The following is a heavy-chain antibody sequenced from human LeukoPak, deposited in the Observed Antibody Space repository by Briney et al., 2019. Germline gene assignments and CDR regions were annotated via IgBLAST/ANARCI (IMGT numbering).Heavy chain of an antibody. J-gene: IGHJ4*02. CDR3: ARAPGPVHAGSVVTAIRYYFDY. V-gene: IGHV4-34*01. CDR1: GGSFSGYY. D-gene: IGHD2-21*02. CDR2: INHSGST. Sequence: KPSETLSLTCAVYGGSFSGYYWSWIRQPPGKGLEWIGEINHSGSTNYNPSLKSRVTISVDTSKNQFSLKLSSVTAADTAVYYCARAPGPVHAGSVVTAIRYYFDYWGQGTLVTVSS.